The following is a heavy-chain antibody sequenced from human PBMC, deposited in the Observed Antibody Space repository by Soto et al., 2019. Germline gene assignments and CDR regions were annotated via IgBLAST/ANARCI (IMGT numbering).Heavy chain of an antibody. CDR3: VKSRGGNNFDFFD. J-gene: IGHJ4*02. Sequence: GGSLRLSCSASGFTFSSYAMHWVRQAPGKGLEYVSGVRVNGDPPFYADSVKGRFTISRDNSKNTLYLQMSGLSADDTAVYYCVKSRGGNNFDFFDWGQGALVTVSS. CDR2: VRVNGDPP. CDR1: GFTFSSYA. V-gene: IGHV3-64D*06. D-gene: IGHD5-12*01.